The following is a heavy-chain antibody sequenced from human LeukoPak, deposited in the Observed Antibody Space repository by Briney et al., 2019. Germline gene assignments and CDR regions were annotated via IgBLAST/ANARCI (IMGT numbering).Heavy chain of an antibody. Sequence: PGGSLRLSCAASGFTFSSYTMNWVRQAPGKGLEWVSLIYSGGGTYYADSVKGRFTISRDNSKNTLYLQMNSLRADDTAVYYCAGRVDLWGQGTLVTVSS. CDR1: GFTFSSYT. D-gene: IGHD2-15*01. V-gene: IGHV3-53*01. J-gene: IGHJ4*02. CDR3: AGRVDL. CDR2: IYSGGGT.